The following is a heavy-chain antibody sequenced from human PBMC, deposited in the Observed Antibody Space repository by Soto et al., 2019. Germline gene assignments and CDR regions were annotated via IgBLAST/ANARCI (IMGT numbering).Heavy chain of an antibody. J-gene: IGHJ4*02. Sequence: GGSLRLSCAASGFTFSSHAMSWVRQAPGKGLEWVSAISNTGGSTYYADSVKGRFTISRDISKNTLYLHMNSLRAEDTAVYYCAKDKDPGITVANYFDYWGQGTLVTVSS. CDR1: GFTFSSHA. CDR2: ISNTGGST. D-gene: IGHD6-19*01. CDR3: AKDKDPGITVANYFDY. V-gene: IGHV3-23*01.